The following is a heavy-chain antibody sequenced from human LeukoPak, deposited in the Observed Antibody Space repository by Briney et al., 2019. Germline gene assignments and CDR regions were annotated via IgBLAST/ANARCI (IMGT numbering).Heavy chain of an antibody. Sequence: GGSLRLSCAASGFTVSSNYMSWVRQAPGKGLEWVSVIYSGGSTYHADSVKGRFTISRDNSKNTLYLQMNSLRAEDTAVYYCLGRPPRIAAAGIGLDYWGQGTLVTVSS. CDR1: GFTVSSNY. J-gene: IGHJ4*02. D-gene: IGHD6-13*01. CDR2: IYSGGST. V-gene: IGHV3-66*01. CDR3: LGRPPRIAAAGIGLDY.